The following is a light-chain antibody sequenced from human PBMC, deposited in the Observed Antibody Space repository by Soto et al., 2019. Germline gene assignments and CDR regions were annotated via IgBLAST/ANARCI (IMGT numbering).Light chain of an antibody. CDR1: SSDDGDYNY. CDR3: SSYTSSSTPVV. Sequence: QSALTQPASVSGSPGQSVTISCTGSSSDDGDYNYVSWYQQHPGKAPKLMIYDVSNRPSGVSNRFSGSKSGNTASLTISGLQAEDEADYYCSSYTSSSTPVVFGGGTKLTVL. V-gene: IGLV2-14*01. CDR2: DVS. J-gene: IGLJ2*01.